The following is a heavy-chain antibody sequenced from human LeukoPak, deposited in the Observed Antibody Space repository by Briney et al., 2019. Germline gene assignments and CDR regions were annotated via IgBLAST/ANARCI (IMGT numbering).Heavy chain of an antibody. CDR2: IDPSDSYT. CDR1: GYSFTNYW. V-gene: IGHV5-10-1*01. CDR3: ATGASKVTTDFANY. J-gene: IGHJ4*02. Sequence: GESLTISCKGSGYSFTNYWISWVRQMPGKGLEWVGRIDPSDSYTKYSPSFEGHVTISVDKSISTAFLQWNSLKASDSAMYYCATGASKVTTDFANYWGQGTQVAVSS. D-gene: IGHD4-17*01.